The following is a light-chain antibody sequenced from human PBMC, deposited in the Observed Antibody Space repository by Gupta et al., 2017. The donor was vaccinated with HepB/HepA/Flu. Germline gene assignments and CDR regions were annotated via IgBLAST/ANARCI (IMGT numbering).Light chain of an antibody. Sequence: SLLTQPPSVSAAPGQMVTISCSGSTYNIGSSDVCWYQLLPGTAPKLLIFRNDRRPSGIPDRFSGSKSGPSATLAIPGLQTGDEADYFCETWDSGLSAGVFVGGTKLTVL. J-gene: IGLJ2*01. V-gene: IGLV1-51*02. CDR2: RND. CDR1: TYNIGSSD. CDR3: ETWDSGLSAGV.